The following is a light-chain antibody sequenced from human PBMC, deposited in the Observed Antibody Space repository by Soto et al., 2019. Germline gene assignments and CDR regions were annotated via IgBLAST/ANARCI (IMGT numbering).Light chain of an antibody. Sequence: EFVLTQSPGTLSLSPGERATLSCRVSQTVRNNYLAWYLQKPGQAPRLLIYDASNRATGIPDRFSGSGSGTDFSLTISRLEPEDFAVYYCQHYDSARWTFGLGTKVDIK. J-gene: IGKJ1*01. CDR3: QHYDSARWT. CDR2: DAS. CDR1: QTVRNNY. V-gene: IGKV3-20*01.